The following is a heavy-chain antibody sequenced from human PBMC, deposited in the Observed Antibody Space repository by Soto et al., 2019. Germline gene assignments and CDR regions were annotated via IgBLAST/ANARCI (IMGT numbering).Heavy chain of an antibody. D-gene: IGHD3-3*01. CDR3: ASTLKISKFDY. V-gene: IGHV4-31*03. J-gene: IGHJ4*02. CDR1: GGSISSGGYY. CDR2: IYYSGST. Sequence: SETLSLTCTVSGGSISSGGYYWSWIRQHPGKGLEWIGYIYYSGSTYYNPSLKSRVTISVDNSKNQFSLRLSSVTAADTAVYYCASTLKISKFDYWGQGTLVTVSS.